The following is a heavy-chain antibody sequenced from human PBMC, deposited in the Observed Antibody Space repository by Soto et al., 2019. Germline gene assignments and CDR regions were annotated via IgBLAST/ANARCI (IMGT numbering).Heavy chain of an antibody. CDR1: GDTFTDYY. D-gene: IGHD2-21*02. CDR2: VNPSGGHT. CDR3: ARGGHVVVVTAALDY. J-gene: IGHJ4*02. Sequence: QVQLVQSGAEVKKPGASVKVSCKASGDTFTDYYIHWVRQAPGQGLEWMGTVNPSGGHTTYAQHFLGRVTRTRDTSNSTLYMELTSLTSEDTAVYYCARGGHVVVVTAALDYWGQGTLVTVSS. V-gene: IGHV1-46*01.